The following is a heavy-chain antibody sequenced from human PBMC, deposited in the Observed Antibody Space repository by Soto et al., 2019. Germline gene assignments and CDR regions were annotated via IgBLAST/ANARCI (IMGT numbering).Heavy chain of an antibody. CDR1: GGSMNDYY. Sequence: KASEKLSLTCTGAGGSMNDYYWSWIRQHPGKGLEWIGYVYYIGRTNYNPSLKGRVTMSLDTSKSQFSLKLGSVTTADTAVYYCASRYLGRSSSSSFDPWGQGTLLTVSS. J-gene: IGHJ5*02. V-gene: IGHV4-59*01. CDR3: ASRYLGRSSSSSFDP. CDR2: VYYIGRT. D-gene: IGHD6-6*01.